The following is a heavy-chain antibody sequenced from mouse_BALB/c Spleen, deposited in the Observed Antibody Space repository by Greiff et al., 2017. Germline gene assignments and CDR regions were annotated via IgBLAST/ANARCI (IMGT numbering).Heavy chain of an antibody. J-gene: IGHJ2*01. CDR3: ARDQTGTGAFDY. D-gene: IGHD4-1*01. CDR1: GFTFSSYA. CDR2: ISSGGSYT. V-gene: IGHV5-9-4*01. Sequence: EVQVVESGGGLVKPGGSLKLSCAASGFTFSSYAMSWVRQSPEKRLEWVAEISSGGSYTYYPDTVTGRFTISRDNAKNTLYLEMSSLRSEDTAMYYCARDQTGTGAFDYWGQGTTLTVSS.